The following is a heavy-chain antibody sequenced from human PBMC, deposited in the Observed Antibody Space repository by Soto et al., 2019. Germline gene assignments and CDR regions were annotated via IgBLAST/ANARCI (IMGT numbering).Heavy chain of an antibody. CDR3: ARQGDSWFDP. V-gene: IGHV5-51*01. CDR2: IYPGDSDT. Sequence: GASLKISCEGSGYSFSSYWSGWVRQRPGKGLEWMGIIYPGDSDTRYSPSFQGQVTISADKSISTAYLQWSSLKASDAAMYYCARQGDSWFDPWGQGTLVTVSS. CDR1: GYSFSSYW. J-gene: IGHJ5*02.